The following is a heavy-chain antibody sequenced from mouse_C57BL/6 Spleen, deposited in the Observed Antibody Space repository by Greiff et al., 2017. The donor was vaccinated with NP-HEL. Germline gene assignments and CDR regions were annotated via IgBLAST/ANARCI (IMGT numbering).Heavy chain of an antibody. V-gene: IGHV1-50*01. CDR3: APGYIDV. CDR2: IDPSDRYT. CDR1: GYTFTSYW. J-gene: IGHJ1*03. Sequence: QVQLQQPGAELVKPGASVKLSCKASGYTFTSYWMQWVKQRPGQGLEWIGEIDPSDRYTNYNQKFKGKATLTVDTSSSTAYMQLSSLTSEDSAVYYCAPGYIDVWGTGTTVTVSS.